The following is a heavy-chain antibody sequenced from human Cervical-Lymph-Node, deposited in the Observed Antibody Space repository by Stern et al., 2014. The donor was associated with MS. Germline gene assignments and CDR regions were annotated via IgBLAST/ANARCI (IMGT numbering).Heavy chain of an antibody. Sequence: QVQLGQSGGGVVQPGRSLRVSCAASGFALGSYVMHWVRQAPGKGREWVALVSFDGRNKHYADSVKGRFTISRDKINNTLHLQMNSLRPEDTAVYSCARGYSGYIIDYWGQGTLVTVTS. D-gene: IGHD5-12*01. V-gene: IGHV3-30*04. CDR1: GFALGSYV. CDR2: VSFDGRNK. J-gene: IGHJ4*02. CDR3: ARGYSGYIIDY.